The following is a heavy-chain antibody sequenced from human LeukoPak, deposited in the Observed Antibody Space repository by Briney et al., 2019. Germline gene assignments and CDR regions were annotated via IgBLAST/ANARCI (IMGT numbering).Heavy chain of an antibody. CDR3: ARARSSGWYLWNYMDV. Sequence: ASVKVSCKASGFTFPSYGISWVRRAPGQGLEWMGWISTYDANTYYAQKFQGRVTMTTDTSTSTAYMELRSLRSDDTAVYYCARARSSGWYLWNYMDVWGKGTTVTVSS. V-gene: IGHV1-18*01. D-gene: IGHD6-19*01. J-gene: IGHJ6*03. CDR2: ISTYDANT. CDR1: GFTFPSYG.